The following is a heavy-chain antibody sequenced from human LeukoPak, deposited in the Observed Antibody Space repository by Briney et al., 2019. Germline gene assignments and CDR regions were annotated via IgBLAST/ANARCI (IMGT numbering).Heavy chain of an antibody. D-gene: IGHD6-19*01. CDR2: IYYSGST. J-gene: IGHJ3*02. CDR1: GGSISSYY. Sequence: SETLSLTCTVSGGSISSYYWSWIRQPPGKGLEWIGYIYYSGSTNYNPSLKSRVTISVDTSKNQFSLKLSSVTAADTAVYYCARGSGIFSGWPAAGAFDIWGQGTMVTVSS. CDR3: ARGSGIFSGWPAAGAFDI. V-gene: IGHV4-59*01.